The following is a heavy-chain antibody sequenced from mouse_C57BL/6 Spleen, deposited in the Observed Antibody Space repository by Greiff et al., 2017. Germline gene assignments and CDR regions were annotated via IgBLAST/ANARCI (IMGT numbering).Heavy chain of an antibody. V-gene: IGHV1-74*01. J-gene: IGHJ4*01. Sequence: QVQLQQPGAELVKPGASVKVSCKASGYTFTSYWMPWVKQRPGQGLAWIGRIHPSASDTNYNQKFKGKATLTVDKSSITAYMKLSSLTSEDSAVYYCAIGTTVVAHYYARDYWGQGTSVTVSS. D-gene: IGHD1-1*01. CDR3: AIGTTVVAHYYARDY. CDR1: GYTFTSYW. CDR2: IHPSASDT.